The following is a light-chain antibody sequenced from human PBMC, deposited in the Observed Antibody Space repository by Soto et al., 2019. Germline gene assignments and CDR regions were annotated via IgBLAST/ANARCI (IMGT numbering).Light chain of an antibody. Sequence: TQSPGTLSSSPGERATLSCRASQSISSWLAWYQQKPGKAPKLLIYDASSLESGVPSRFSGSGSGTEFTLTISSLQPDDFATYYCQQYNSYQTFGQGTKVEIK. CDR1: QSISSW. J-gene: IGKJ1*01. V-gene: IGKV1-5*01. CDR3: QQYNSYQT. CDR2: DAS.